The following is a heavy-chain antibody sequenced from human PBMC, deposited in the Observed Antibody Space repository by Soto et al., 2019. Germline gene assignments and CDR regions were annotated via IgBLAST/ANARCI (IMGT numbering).Heavy chain of an antibody. D-gene: IGHD6-13*01. CDR2: INSDGTTT. J-gene: IGHJ4*02. Sequence: GGSLRLSCAASGFTFSNDWMHWVRQAPGRGLVWVSHINSDGTTTTYADSVKGRFTISRDNAKNTLYLQMNSLRAEDTAVYYCARVLIATTARVPDYWGQGTLVTVSS. V-gene: IGHV3-74*01. CDR3: ARVLIATTARVPDY. CDR1: GFTFSNDW.